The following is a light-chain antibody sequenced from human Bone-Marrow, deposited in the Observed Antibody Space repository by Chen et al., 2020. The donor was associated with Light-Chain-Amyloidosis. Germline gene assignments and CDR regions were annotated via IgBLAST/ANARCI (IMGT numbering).Light chain of an antibody. CDR1: QSLLFSSNNKNY. Sequence: DIVLTHSPASLTVSLGERATLTCRSSQSLLFSSNNKNYVAWYQQKPGQPPKLLLYGASTRASGVPERFSGSGSATDFTLTISSLQAEDVAVYYCQHYYSTPPTFGGGTKVEIK. V-gene: IGKV4-1*01. CDR3: QHYYSTPPT. CDR2: GAS. J-gene: IGKJ4*01.